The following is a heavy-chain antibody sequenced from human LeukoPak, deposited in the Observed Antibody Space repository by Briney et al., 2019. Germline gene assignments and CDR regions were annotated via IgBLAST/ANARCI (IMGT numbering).Heavy chain of an antibody. V-gene: IGHV1-2*02. CDR2: INPNSGGT. D-gene: IGHD3-3*01. J-gene: IGHJ4*02. Sequence: GASVKVSCKASGYTFTGYYMHWVRQAPGQGLEWMGWINPNSGGTNYAQKFQGRVTMTRDTSISTAYMELSRLRSDDTAVYYCARESEGVVISGADYWGQGTLVTVSS. CDR3: ARESEGVVISGADY. CDR1: GYTFTGYY.